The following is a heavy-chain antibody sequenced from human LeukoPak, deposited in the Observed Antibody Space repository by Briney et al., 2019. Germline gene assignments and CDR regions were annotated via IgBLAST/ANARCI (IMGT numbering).Heavy chain of an antibody. CDR1: GFTFSSYN. J-gene: IGHJ4*02. Sequence: GGSLRLSCAASGFTFSSYNMNWVRQAPGKGLEWVSSISRSSRYIYYADSVKGRFTISRDNAKNSLYLQMNSLRAEDTAVYYCAGGPYSSGWYVAYWGQGTLVTVSS. CDR2: ISRSSRYI. V-gene: IGHV3-21*01. CDR3: AGGPYSSGWYVAY. D-gene: IGHD6-19*01.